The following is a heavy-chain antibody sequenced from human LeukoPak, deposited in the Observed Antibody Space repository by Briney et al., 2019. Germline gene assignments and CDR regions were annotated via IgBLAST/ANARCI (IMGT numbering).Heavy chain of an antibody. V-gene: IGHV5-51*01. CDR2: IYPGDSDT. CDR3: ARQPPAGSGGYYYYIDV. CDR1: GYSFTSYW. D-gene: IGHD3-10*01. Sequence: GESLKISCKGSGYSFTSYWIAWVRQMPGKGLEWMGIIYPGDSDTRYSPSFQGQVTISADKSISTAYLQWSSLKASDTAMYYCARQPPAGSGGYYYYIDVWGKGTMVTVSS. J-gene: IGHJ6*03.